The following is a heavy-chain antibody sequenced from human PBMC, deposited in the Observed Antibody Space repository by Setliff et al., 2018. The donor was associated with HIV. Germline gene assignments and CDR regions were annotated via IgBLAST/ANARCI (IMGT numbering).Heavy chain of an antibody. Sequence: LRLSCEASGFPFSVHGMHWVRQSPGKGLEWLAVIWYDGGTKYYADSLQGRFTISRDDSKNSVYLQMNTLGAEDTAVYYCARWGSGSYERVFDYWGQGMLVTVSS. V-gene: IGHV3-33*01. CDR2: IWYDGGTK. CDR1: GFPFSVHG. CDR3: ARWGSGSYERVFDY. J-gene: IGHJ4*02. D-gene: IGHD1-26*01.